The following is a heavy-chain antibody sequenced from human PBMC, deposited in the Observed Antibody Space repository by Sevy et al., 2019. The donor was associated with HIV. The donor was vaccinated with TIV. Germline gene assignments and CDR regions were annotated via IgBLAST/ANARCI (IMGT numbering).Heavy chain of an antibody. CDR2: ISYDGSNK. Sequence: GGSLRLSCAASGFTFSSYAMLWVRQAPGKGLEWVAVISYDGSNKYYADSVKGRFTISRDNSKNTLYLQMNSLRAEDTAVYYCARDPPGDIVATMYFDYWGQGTLVTVSS. J-gene: IGHJ4*02. D-gene: IGHD5-12*01. V-gene: IGHV3-30-3*01. CDR3: ARDPPGDIVATMYFDY. CDR1: GFTFSSYA.